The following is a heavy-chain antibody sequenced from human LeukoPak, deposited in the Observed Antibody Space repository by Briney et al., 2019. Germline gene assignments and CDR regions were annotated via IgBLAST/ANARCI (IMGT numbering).Heavy chain of an antibody. CDR3: ARRPGRIAAAPRAFDI. CDR1: GGSISSSSYY. Sequence: SETLSLTCTVSGGSISSSSYYWGWIRQPPGKGLEWIGEINHSGSTNYNPSLKSRVTISVDTSKNQFSLKLSSVTAADTAVYYCARRPGRIAAAPRAFDIWGQGTMVTVSS. J-gene: IGHJ3*02. V-gene: IGHV4-39*07. D-gene: IGHD6-13*01. CDR2: INHSGST.